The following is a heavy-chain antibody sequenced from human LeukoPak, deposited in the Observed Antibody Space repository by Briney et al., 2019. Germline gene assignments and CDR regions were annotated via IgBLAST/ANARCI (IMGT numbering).Heavy chain of an antibody. CDR2: INTNTGNP. D-gene: IGHD1-26*01. V-gene: IGHV7-4-1*02. CDR1: GYTYTSYA. CDR3: ARLPQWELLSPRDY. Sequence: ASVKVSCKASGYTYTSYAMNWVRQAPGQGLEWMGWINTNTGNPTYAQGFTGRFVFSLDTSVSTAYLQISSLKAEDTAVYYCARLPQWELLSPRDYWGQGTLVTVSS. J-gene: IGHJ4*02.